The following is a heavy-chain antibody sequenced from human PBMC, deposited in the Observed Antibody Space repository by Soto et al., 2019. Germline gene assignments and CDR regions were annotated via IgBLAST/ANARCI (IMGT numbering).Heavy chain of an antibody. Sequence: ASVKVSCKASGYTFTSYGISWVRQAPGQGLEWMGWISAYNGNTNYAQKLQGRVTMTTDTSTSTAYMELRSLRSDDTAVYYCAIGRIAEAAYTDLFDYWSQGTLVTVSS. CDR3: AIGRIAEAAYTDLFDY. V-gene: IGHV1-18*01. J-gene: IGHJ4*02. CDR1: GYTFTSYG. D-gene: IGHD6-19*01. CDR2: ISAYNGNT.